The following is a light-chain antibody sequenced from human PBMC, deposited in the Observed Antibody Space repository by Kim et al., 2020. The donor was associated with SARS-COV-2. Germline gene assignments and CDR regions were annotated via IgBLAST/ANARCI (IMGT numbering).Light chain of an antibody. V-gene: IGLV1-44*01. J-gene: IGLJ3*02. CDR3: AAWDDSLKGSV. CDR2: SND. Sequence: GQRVTISCAGSISNIGSNVVNWYQQCPGTAPKLLMYSNDYRPSGVPDRFSGSKSGTSASLAISGLQSEDEADYYCAAWDDSLKGSVFGRGTQLTVL. CDR1: ISNIGSNV.